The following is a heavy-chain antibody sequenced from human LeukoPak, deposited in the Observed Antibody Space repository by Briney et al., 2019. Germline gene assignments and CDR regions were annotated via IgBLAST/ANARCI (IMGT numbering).Heavy chain of an antibody. Sequence: GGSLRLSCAVSGFIFSNYAMHWVRQASGKGLEWVAVTAYDGSNEYYADSVKGRFTISRDNSKNTLNLQMNSLRAEDTAVYYCARDMRGDYGDYSSSDYYYGMDVWGQGTTVTVSS. CDR3: ARDMRGDYGDYSSSDYYYGMDV. CDR1: GFIFSNYA. CDR2: TAYDGSNE. J-gene: IGHJ6*02. V-gene: IGHV3-30*04. D-gene: IGHD4-17*01.